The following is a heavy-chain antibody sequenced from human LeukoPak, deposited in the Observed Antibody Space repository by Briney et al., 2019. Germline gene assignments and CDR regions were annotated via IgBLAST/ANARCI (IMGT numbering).Heavy chain of an antibody. D-gene: IGHD1-26*01. Sequence: GGSLRLSCAASGFTFSSYWMSWVRQAPGKGLEWVANIKQDGSEKYYVDSVKGRFTISRDNAKNSLYLQMNSLRLEDTAVYYCARDRSGRYPDAFDIWGQGTMVTVSS. CDR2: IKQDGSEK. CDR3: ARDRSGRYPDAFDI. V-gene: IGHV3-7*03. J-gene: IGHJ3*02. CDR1: GFTFSSYW.